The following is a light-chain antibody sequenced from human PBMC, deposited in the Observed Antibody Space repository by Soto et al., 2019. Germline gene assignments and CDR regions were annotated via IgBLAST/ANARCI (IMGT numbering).Light chain of an antibody. CDR1: SSDGGGYDY. J-gene: IGLJ3*02. V-gene: IGLV2-8*01. Sequence: QSALTQPPSASGSPGQSVTISCTGTSSDGGGYDYVSWYQQHPGKAPKLMTYEVSKRPSGVPDRFSGSKSGNTASLTVSGLRAEDEADYYCSSYTGSNNLWVFGGGTKVTVL. CDR2: EVS. CDR3: SSYTGSNNLWV.